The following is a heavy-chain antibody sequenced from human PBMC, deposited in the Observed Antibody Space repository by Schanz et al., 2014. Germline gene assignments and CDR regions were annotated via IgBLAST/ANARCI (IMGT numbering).Heavy chain of an antibody. CDR2: ISGSGAST. J-gene: IGHJ4*02. Sequence: EVQLLESGGGLVQPGGSLRLSCATSGFSFSSYAINWVRQAPGKGLEWVSGISGSGASTYYADSVKGRFTISRDNSKNTLYLQMNSLRPEDTAVYYCAKYRGYYRVSGSYRELEYWGQGTLVTVSS. CDR1: GFSFSSYA. V-gene: IGHV3-23*01. CDR3: AKYRGYYRVSGSYRELEY. D-gene: IGHD3-10*01.